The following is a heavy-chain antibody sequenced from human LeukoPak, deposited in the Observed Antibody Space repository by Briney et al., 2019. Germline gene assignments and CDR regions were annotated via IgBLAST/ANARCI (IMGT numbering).Heavy chain of an antibody. J-gene: IGHJ4*02. V-gene: IGHV1-2*02. CDR3: ARVGYCSGGSCYVYPFDY. CDR1: GYTFTGYY. CDR2: INPNSGGT. Sequence: ASVKVSCKASGYTFTGYYMHWVRQAPGQGLEWTGWINPNSGGTNYAQKFQGRVTMTRDTSNSTAYMELSRLRSDDTAVYYCARVGYCSGGSCYVYPFDYWGQGTLVTVSS. D-gene: IGHD2-15*01.